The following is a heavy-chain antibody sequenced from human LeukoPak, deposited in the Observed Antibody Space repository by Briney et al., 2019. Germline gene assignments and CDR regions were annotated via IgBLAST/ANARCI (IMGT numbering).Heavy chain of an antibody. Sequence: ASVKVSCKASGYTFTSYYMHWVRQAPGQGLEWMGIINPSGGSTSYAQKFQGRVTMTRDTSTSTVYMELSSLRSEDTAVYYCARAVLAYRSSSYMDYWGQGTLVTVSS. J-gene: IGHJ4*02. V-gene: IGHV1-46*01. CDR2: INPSGGST. CDR3: ARAVLAYRSSSYMDY. CDR1: GYTFTSYY. D-gene: IGHD6-6*01.